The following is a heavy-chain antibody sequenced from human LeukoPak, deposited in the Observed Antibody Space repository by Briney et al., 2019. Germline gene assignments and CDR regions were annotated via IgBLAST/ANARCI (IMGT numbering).Heavy chain of an antibody. J-gene: IGHJ4*02. Sequence: SVKVSCKASGGTFISYAISWVRQAPGQGLEWMGGIIPIFGTANYAQKFQGRVTITADESTSTAYMELRSLRSDDTAVYYCASVSPPGVDYWGQGTLVTVFS. CDR2: IIPIFGTA. CDR1: GGTFISYA. D-gene: IGHD5/OR15-5a*01. CDR3: ASVSPPGVDY. V-gene: IGHV1-69*01.